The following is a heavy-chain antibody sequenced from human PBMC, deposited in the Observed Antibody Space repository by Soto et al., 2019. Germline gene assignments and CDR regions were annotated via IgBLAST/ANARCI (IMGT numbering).Heavy chain of an antibody. V-gene: IGHV3-21*01. CDR2: ISSSSSYI. J-gene: IGHJ6*02. CDR1: GFTFSSYS. CDR3: ARDSPCSGGSCYYYYGMDV. D-gene: IGHD2-15*01. Sequence: GGSLRLSCAASGFTFSSYSMNWVRQAPGKGLEWVSSISSSSSYIYYADSVKGRFTISRDNAKNSLYLQMNSLRAEDTAVYYCARDSPCSGGSCYYYYGMDVWGQGTTVTVSS.